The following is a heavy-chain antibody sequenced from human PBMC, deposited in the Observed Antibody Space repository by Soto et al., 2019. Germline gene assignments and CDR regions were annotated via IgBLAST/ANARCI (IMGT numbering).Heavy chain of an antibody. V-gene: IGHV3-23*01. Sequence: CGSLRLSCAASGFTFSSYAMSWVRQAPGKGLEWVSAISGSGGSTYYADSVKGRFTISRDNSKNTLYLQMNSLRAEDTAVYYCAKYDPPFGGVIDYNWFDPWGERTLVTVSS. D-gene: IGHD3-16*02. J-gene: IGHJ5*02. CDR1: GFTFSSYA. CDR2: ISGSGGST. CDR3: AKYDPPFGGVIDYNWFDP.